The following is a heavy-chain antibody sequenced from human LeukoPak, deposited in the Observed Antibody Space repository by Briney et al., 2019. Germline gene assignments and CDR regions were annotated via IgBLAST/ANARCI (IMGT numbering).Heavy chain of an antibody. J-gene: IGHJ4*02. CDR3: ARDAVTTGDY. CDR2: ISYDGSNK. CDR1: GFTFSSYA. V-gene: IGHV3-30-3*01. Sequence: GGSLRLSCAASGFTFSSYAMHWVRQAPGKGLEWVAVISYDGSNKYYADSVKGRFTISRDNSKNTLCLQMNSLRAEDTAVYYCARDAVTTGDYWGQGTLVTVSS. D-gene: IGHD4-17*01.